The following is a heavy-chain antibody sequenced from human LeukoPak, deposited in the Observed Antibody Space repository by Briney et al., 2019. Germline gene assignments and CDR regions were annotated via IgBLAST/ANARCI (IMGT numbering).Heavy chain of an antibody. V-gene: IGHV1-18*01. Sequence: ASVKVSSTASVYTFTIYGISWVRQAPGQGLEWMGWISGYNGNTNHAQKLQGRVTMTTDTSTSTAYMELRSLRSDDTAVYYCARPNYPGGSGSYGGTNWFDPWGQGTLVTVSS. D-gene: IGHD3-10*01. J-gene: IGHJ5*02. CDR2: ISGYNGNT. CDR3: ARPNYPGGSGSYGGTNWFDP. CDR1: VYTFTIYG.